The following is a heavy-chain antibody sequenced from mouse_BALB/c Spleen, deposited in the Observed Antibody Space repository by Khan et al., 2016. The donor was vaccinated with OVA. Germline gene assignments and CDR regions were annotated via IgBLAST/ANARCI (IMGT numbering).Heavy chain of an antibody. Sequence: EVELVESGGGLVQPGGSRKLSCAASGFTFSSFGMHWVRQAPEKGLEWVAYISSGSNTIYYADTVKGRFTISRDNPKNTLFLQMTSLRSEDTAMYYCAIRHSTYAWFTYWGQGTLVTVSA. CDR1: GFTFSSFG. J-gene: IGHJ3*01. V-gene: IGHV5-17*02. D-gene: IGHD2-5*01. CDR3: AIRHSTYAWFTY. CDR2: ISSGSNTI.